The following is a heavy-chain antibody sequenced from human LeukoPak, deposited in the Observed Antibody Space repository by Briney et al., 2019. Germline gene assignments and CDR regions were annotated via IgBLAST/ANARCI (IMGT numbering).Heavy chain of an antibody. V-gene: IGHV5-51*01. Sequence: GESLNISWKGSGYSFTSYWIGRVRQLPGKGLEWMGITYPGDSDTRYSPYFQGQVTIAADKSIRTAYLQWSSLKASDTAMYYCARRGYCSGGSCEYFDYWGLGTLVTVSS. D-gene: IGHD2-15*01. CDR3: ARRGYCSGGSCEYFDY. J-gene: IGHJ4*02. CDR2: TYPGDSDT. CDR1: GYSFTSYW.